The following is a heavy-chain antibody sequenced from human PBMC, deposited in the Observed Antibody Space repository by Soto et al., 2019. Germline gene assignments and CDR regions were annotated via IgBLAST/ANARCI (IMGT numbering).Heavy chain of an antibody. V-gene: IGHV3-33*01. J-gene: IGHJ4*02. Sequence: QVQLVESGGGVAQPGGSLRLSCAASGFTFSRYGMHWVRQAPGKGLEWVAVIWTDGSYEYYADSVMGRFTISRDNSKNTLYLQMNSLRAEDTAVYYCARAGHDSSGYYYGGLHYWGPGTLVTVSS. CDR1: GFTFSRYG. CDR3: ARAGHDSSGYYYGGLHY. D-gene: IGHD3-22*01. CDR2: IWTDGSYE.